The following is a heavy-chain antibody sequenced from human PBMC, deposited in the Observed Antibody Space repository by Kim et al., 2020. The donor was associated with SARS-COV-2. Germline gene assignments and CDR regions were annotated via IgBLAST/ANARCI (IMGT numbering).Heavy chain of an antibody. V-gene: IGHV1-46*03. Sequence: TSYAQEFPGRVTMTRDTSTSTVYMELSSLRSEDTAVYYCARDLKQQLFDYWGQGTLVTVSS. CDR2: T. J-gene: IGHJ4*02. CDR3: ARDLKQQLFDY. D-gene: IGHD6-13*01.